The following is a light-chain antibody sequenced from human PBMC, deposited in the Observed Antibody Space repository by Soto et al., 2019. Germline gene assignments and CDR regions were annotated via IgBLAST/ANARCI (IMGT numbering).Light chain of an antibody. CDR1: QSISSR. CDR3: QQYNSSPWT. CDR2: KAS. V-gene: IGKV1-5*03. Sequence: DIQMTQSPSTLSASVGDRATITCRASQSISSRLAWYQQKPGKAPKLLIYKASSLDSGVPSRLSGSGAGTEFSLTISSLQPDDFATYYCQQYNSSPWTFGQGTKVEIK. J-gene: IGKJ1*01.